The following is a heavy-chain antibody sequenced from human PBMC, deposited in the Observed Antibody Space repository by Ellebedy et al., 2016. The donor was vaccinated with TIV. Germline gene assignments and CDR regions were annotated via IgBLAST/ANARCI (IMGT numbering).Heavy chain of an antibody. CDR1: GLTFSRYW. CDR2: IKQDGSDK. CDR3: ARGSGYCSSTSCSGETD. Sequence: GESLKTSCAASGLTFSRYWMSWVRQTPGRGLEWVANIKQDGSDKNYVDSVKGRFTISRDNAKNSLYLQMNSLSADDTAVYYCARGSGYCSSTSCSGETDWGQGTPVTVSS. J-gene: IGHJ4*02. D-gene: IGHD2-2*01. V-gene: IGHV3-7*03.